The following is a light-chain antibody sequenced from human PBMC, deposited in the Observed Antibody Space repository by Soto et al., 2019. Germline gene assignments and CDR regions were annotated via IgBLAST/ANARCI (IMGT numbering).Light chain of an antibody. CDR2: GAS. CDR3: LQDFSYPRT. Sequence: IQMTQSPSTLSASVGDRVTITCRASQGIGTELGWYQLKPGKAPKLLVYGASTLQSGVLPRFSGSGSGTDFTLTISSLQPDDFATYYCLQDFSYPRTFGQGTKVEIK. J-gene: IGKJ1*01. V-gene: IGKV1-6*02. CDR1: QGIGTE.